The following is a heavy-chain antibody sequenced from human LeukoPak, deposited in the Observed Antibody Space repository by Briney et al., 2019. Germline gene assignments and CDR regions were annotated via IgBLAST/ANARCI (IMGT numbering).Heavy chain of an antibody. V-gene: IGHV3-30*18. D-gene: IGHD3-22*01. CDR1: GFSFISYG. CDR2: ISDDGRNK. J-gene: IGHJ4*02. CDR3: AKDLDSRGLYYFDY. Sequence: GGSLRLSCAASGFSFISYGMHWVRQAPGKGLEWVGVISDDGRNKNYADSVKGRFTISRDNAKNSLYLQMNSLRAEDTALYYCAKDLDSRGLYYFDYWGQGTLVTVSS.